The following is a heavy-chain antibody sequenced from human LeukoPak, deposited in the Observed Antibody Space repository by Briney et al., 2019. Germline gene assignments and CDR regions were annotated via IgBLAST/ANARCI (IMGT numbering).Heavy chain of an antibody. CDR3: AREVDSFPACDY. J-gene: IGHJ4*02. D-gene: IGHD2-21*01. CDR2: ISSSSSTI. V-gene: IGHV3-48*04. Sequence: GGSLRLSCAASGFTFSSYSMNWVRQAPGKGLEWVSYISSSSSTIYYADSVKGRFTISRDNAKNSLYLQMDNLRAEDTAVYYCAREVDSFPACDYWGQGALVTVSS. CDR1: GFTFSSYS.